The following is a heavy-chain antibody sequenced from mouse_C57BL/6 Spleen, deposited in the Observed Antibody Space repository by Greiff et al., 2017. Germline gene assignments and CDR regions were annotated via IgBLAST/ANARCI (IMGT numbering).Heavy chain of an antibody. Sequence: ESGPGLVKPSQSLSLTCSVTGYSITSGYYWNWIRQFPGNKLEWMGYISYDGSNNYNPSLKNRISITRDTSKNQFFLKLNSVTTEDTATYYCASRFTTVVAHWYFDVWGTGTTVTVSS. J-gene: IGHJ1*03. V-gene: IGHV3-6*01. CDR1: GYSITSGYY. CDR2: ISYDGSN. CDR3: ASRFTTVVAHWYFDV. D-gene: IGHD1-1*01.